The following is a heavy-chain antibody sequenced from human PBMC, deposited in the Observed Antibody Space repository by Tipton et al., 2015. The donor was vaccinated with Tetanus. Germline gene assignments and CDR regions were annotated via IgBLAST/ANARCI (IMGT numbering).Heavy chain of an antibody. CDR3: TTRCDSSGYWGNFDY. CDR2: IKSKTDGGTT. J-gene: IGHJ4*02. Sequence: SLRLSCAASGFTFSNAWMSWVRQAPGKGLEWVGRIKSKTDGGTTDYAAPVKGRFTISRDDSKNTLYLQMNSLKTEDTAVYYCTTRCDSSGYWGNFDYWGQGTLVTVSS. V-gene: IGHV3-15*01. D-gene: IGHD3-22*01. CDR1: GFTFSNAW.